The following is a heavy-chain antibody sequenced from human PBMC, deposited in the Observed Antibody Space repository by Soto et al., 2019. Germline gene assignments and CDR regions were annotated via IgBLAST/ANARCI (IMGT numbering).Heavy chain of an antibody. D-gene: IGHD6-13*01. CDR2: ISAYNGNT. CDR3: ASGDSSSWDTSFDY. J-gene: IGHJ4*02. CDR1: GYTFTSYG. Sequence: GASVKVSCKASGYTFTSYGISWVRQAPGQGLEWMGWISAYNGNTNYAQKLQGRVTMTTDTSTSTAYMELRSLRSDDTAVYYCASGDSSSWDTSFDYWGQGTLVTVPQ. V-gene: IGHV1-18*01.